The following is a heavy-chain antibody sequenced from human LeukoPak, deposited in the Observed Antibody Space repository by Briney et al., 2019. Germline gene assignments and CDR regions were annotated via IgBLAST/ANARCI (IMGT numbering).Heavy chain of an antibody. CDR2: IGAAGDT. CDR1: GFTLSDYD. Sequence: PGGSLRLSCAASGFTLSDYDMLWVRRGTGKGLEWVSAIGAAGDTYYQGSVKGRFTISRDEAKNFLYLQMNSLRVEDTAVYYCTRDRHGMAVWGQGTTVTVSS. CDR3: TRDRHGMAV. J-gene: IGHJ6*02. V-gene: IGHV3-13*01.